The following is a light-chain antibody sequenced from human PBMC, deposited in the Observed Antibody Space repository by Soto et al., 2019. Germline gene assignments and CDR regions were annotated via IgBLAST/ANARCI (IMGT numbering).Light chain of an antibody. CDR3: CSYAGSITWV. CDR2: EGS. V-gene: IGLV2-23*01. CDR1: SSDVGSYNL. J-gene: IGLJ3*02. Sequence: QSVLTQPASVSGSPGKSITISCTGTSSDVGSYNLVSWYQQHPGKAPKLMIYEGSKRPSGVSNRFSGSKSGNTASLTISGLQAEDEADYYCCSYAGSITWVFGGGTQLTVL.